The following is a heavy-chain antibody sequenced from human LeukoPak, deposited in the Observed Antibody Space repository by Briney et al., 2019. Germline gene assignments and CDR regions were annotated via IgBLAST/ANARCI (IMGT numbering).Heavy chain of an antibody. CDR3: ARDAPREQLGAFDI. V-gene: IGHV4-4*07. D-gene: IGHD6-13*01. CDR2: IYYSGST. Sequence: PSETLSLTCTVSGGSISSYYWSWIRQPAGKGLEWIGSIYYSGSTYYNPSLKGRVTISVDTSKNQFSLKLSSVTAADTAVYYCARDAPREQLGAFDIWGQGTMVTVSS. CDR1: GGSISSYY. J-gene: IGHJ3*02.